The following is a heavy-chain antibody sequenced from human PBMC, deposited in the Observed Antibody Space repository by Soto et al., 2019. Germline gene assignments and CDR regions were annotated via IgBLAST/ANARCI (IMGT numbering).Heavy chain of an antibody. CDR1: GYTFTSYD. J-gene: IGHJ5*02. CDR3: ARARSIAAAYWFDP. V-gene: IGHV1-8*01. D-gene: IGHD6-13*01. Sequence: ASVKVSCKASGYTFTSYDINWVRQATGQGLEWMGWMNPNSGNTGYAQKFQGRVTMTRNTSISTAYMELSSLRSDDTAVYYCARARSIAAAYWFDPWGQGTLVTVSS. CDR2: MNPNSGNT.